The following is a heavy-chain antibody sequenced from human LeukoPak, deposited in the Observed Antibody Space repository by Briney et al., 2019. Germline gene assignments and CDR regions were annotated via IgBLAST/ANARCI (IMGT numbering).Heavy chain of an antibody. D-gene: IGHD3-16*01. CDR1: GYTFTSYA. CDR2: INTNAGNP. J-gene: IGHJ4*02. CDR3: ERDFQSPLGDY. V-gene: IGHV7-4-1*02. Sequence: GASVKVSCKAAGYTFTSYAMNWVRQAPGQGLEGMGWINTNAGNPTYAQVFTGRFVVSLDTAVSRAYLQISSLKAEETDVYSCERDFQSPLGDYWGQGPLVTVSS.